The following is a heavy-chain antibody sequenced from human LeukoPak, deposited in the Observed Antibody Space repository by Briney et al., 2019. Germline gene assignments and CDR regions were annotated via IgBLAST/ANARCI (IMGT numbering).Heavy chain of an antibody. CDR3: AAPRYGDLALDY. V-gene: IGHV3-66*01. CDR2: IYSGGST. J-gene: IGHJ4*02. D-gene: IGHD4-17*01. Sequence: QPGGSLRLSCAASGFTVSSNYMSWVRQAPGGGLEWVSGIYSGGSTYYADSVKGRFTISRDNSKNTLNLQMNSLRVEDTAVYYCAAPRYGDLALDYWGQGTLVTVSS. CDR1: GFTVSSNY.